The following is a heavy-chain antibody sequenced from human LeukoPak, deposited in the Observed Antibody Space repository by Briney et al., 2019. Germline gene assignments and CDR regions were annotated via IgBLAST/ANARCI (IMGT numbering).Heavy chain of an antibody. V-gene: IGHV4-61*08. CDR1: GDSMSSGGYY. Sequence: PSETLSLTCTVSGDSMSSGGYYWSWIRQPPGKGLEWIGYIYYSGSTNYNPSLKSRVTISVDTSKNQFSLKLSSVTAADTAVYYCARGHTGPFDYWGQGTLVTVSS. CDR3: ARGHTGPFDY. J-gene: IGHJ4*02. D-gene: IGHD7-27*01. CDR2: IYYSGST.